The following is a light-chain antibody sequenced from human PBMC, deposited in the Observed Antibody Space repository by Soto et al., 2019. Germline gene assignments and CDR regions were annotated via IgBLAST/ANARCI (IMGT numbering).Light chain of an antibody. CDR1: QSLGRY. J-gene: IGKJ5*01. CDR3: QQCSSPIT. V-gene: IGKV3-11*01. Sequence: ELTRTEGTRSLYPGERDTHYFWASQSLGRYLAWYQQKPGQAPRLLIYDASHRATGIPVRFSGSGSESDFTLTISSLEPEDFAVYYCQQCSSPITFGQGTRLEI. CDR2: DAS.